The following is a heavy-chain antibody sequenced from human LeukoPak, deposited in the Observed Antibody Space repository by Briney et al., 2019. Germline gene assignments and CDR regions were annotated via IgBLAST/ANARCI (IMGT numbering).Heavy chain of an antibody. CDR3: ATVWSSWAFDI. D-gene: IGHD6-13*01. CDR2: IYYSGST. Sequence: SETLSLTCTVSGGSISSYYWSWIRQPPGKGLEWIGYIYYSGSTNYNPSLKSRVTISVDTSKNQFSLKLSSVTAADTAVYYCATVWSSWAFDIWGQGTMVTVSS. V-gene: IGHV4-59*01. J-gene: IGHJ3*02. CDR1: GGSISSYY.